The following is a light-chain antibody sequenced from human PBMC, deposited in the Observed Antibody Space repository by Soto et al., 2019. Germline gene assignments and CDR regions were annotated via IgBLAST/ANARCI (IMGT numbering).Light chain of an antibody. CDR3: HQRSSWPRT. CDR2: DAS. CDR1: LTVSDNY. V-gene: IGKV3-11*01. J-gene: IGKJ1*01. Sequence: EIVLTHSPGTLSLPPGERATLSCRASLTVSDNYLARYQQKAGQAPRLVIYDASNRATGIPARFSGSGSGTDFTLTISSLEPEDFAVYYGHQRSSWPRTFGQGTKVDIK.